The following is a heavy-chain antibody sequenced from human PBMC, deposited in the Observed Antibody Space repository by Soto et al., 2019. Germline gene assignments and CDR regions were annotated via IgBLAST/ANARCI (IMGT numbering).Heavy chain of an antibody. CDR1: GGTFSSYA. Sequence: QVQLVQSGAEVKKPGSSVKVSCKASGGTFSSYAISWVRQAPGQGLEWMGGIIPIFGTANYAQKFQGRVTITADESMSTAYMELSSLRSEDTAVYYCARDRGEVAGTIFGYWGQGTLVTVSS. V-gene: IGHV1-69*12. CDR2: IIPIFGTA. CDR3: ARDRGEVAGTIFGY. J-gene: IGHJ4*02. D-gene: IGHD6-19*01.